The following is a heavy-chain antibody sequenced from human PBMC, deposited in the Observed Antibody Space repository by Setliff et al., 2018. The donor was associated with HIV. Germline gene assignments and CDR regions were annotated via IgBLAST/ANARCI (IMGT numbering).Heavy chain of an antibody. CDR2: INPKSGGT. D-gene: IGHD1-7*01. Sequence: ASVKVSCKASGYTFTDYYIHWVRQAPGQGLEWMGRINPKSGGTNYVQKFQGRVTMTRDTSINTAYLELSRLRSDDTAVYYCAKDRTGTGTTLDVWGKGTTVTV. CDR1: GYTFTDYY. J-gene: IGHJ6*03. CDR3: AKDRTGTGTTLDV. V-gene: IGHV1-2*06.